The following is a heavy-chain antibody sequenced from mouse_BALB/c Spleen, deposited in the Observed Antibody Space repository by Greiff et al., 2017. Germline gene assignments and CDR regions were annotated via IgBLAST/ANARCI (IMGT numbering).Heavy chain of an antibody. CDR2: ISYSGST. D-gene: IGHD2-1*01. Sequence: EVQLVESGPGLVKPSQSLSLTCTVTGYSITSDYAWNWIRQFPGNKLEWMGYISYSGSTSYNPSLKSRISITRDTSKNQFFLQLNSVTTEDTATYYCARGGNYKGFAYWGQGTLVTVSA. V-gene: IGHV3-2*02. CDR3: ARGGNYKGFAY. J-gene: IGHJ3*01. CDR1: GYSITSDYA.